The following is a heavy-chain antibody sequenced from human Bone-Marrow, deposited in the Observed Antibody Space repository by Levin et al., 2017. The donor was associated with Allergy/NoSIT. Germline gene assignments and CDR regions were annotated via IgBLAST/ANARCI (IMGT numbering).Heavy chain of an antibody. V-gene: IGHV3-53*01. D-gene: IGHD1-14*01. CDR2: IYSGGES. J-gene: IGHJ4*02. CDR1: GVTVSNNY. Sequence: LSLTCAASGVTVSNNYMAWVRQAPGRGLEWVSLIYSGGESRYADSVRGRFTLSRDSSTNTVYLEMKSLRAEDTAIYYCAINVPVTDLGYWGRGTLVTVSS. CDR3: AINVPVTDLGY.